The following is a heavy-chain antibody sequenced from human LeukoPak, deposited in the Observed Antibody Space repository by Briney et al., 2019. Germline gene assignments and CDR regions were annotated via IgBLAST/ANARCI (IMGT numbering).Heavy chain of an antibody. Sequence: QAGGSLRLSCAASGFTFSSYSMNWVRQAPGKGLEWVSYISSSSSTIYYADSVKGRFTISRDNAKNSLYLQMNSLRAEDTAVYYCARVGPYCSSTSCYTGGPDYWGQGTLVTVSS. V-gene: IGHV3-48*01. CDR3: ARVGPYCSSTSCYTGGPDY. J-gene: IGHJ4*02. D-gene: IGHD2-2*02. CDR2: ISSSSSTI. CDR1: GFTFSSYS.